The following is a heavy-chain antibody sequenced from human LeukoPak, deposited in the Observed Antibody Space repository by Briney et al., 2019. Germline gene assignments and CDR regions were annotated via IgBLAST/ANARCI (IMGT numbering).Heavy chain of an antibody. J-gene: IGHJ6*03. Sequence: GGSLRLSCAASGFTFSSYAMSWVRQAPGKGLEWVSAISGSGGSTYYADSVKGRFTISRDNSKNTLYLQMNSLKAEDTAVYYCAMQLSYYYYMDVWGKGTTVTVSS. CDR1: GFTFSSYA. CDR2: ISGSGGST. CDR3: AMQLSYYYYMDV. D-gene: IGHD6-6*01. V-gene: IGHV3-23*01.